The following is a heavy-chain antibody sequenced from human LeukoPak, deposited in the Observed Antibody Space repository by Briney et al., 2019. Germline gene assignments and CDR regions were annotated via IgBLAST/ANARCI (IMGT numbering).Heavy chain of an antibody. Sequence: SETLSLTCAVYGGSFSGYYWSWIRQPPGKGLEWIGEINHSGSTNYNPSLKSRVTISVDKSKNQFSLKLSSVIAADTAVYYCARVRGNYYYDSSGYPRVHAFDIWGQGTRVTVSS. CDR2: INHSGST. D-gene: IGHD3-22*01. CDR3: ARVRGNYYYDSSGYPRVHAFDI. J-gene: IGHJ3*02. CDR1: GGSFSGYY. V-gene: IGHV4-34*01.